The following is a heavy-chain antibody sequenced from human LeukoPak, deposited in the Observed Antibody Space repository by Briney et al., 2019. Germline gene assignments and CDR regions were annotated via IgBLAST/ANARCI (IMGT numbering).Heavy chain of an antibody. CDR2: IYYSENT. CDR1: GGSISSSKDY. D-gene: IGHD2-15*01. Sequence: PSETLSLTCTVYGGSISSSKDYWGWIRQPPGKGLEWIGSIYYSENTYYNPSLKSRVSISVDTSKNQFTLKLSSVTAADTAVYYCARLGWYCSGGSCYRGFDYWGQGTLVTVSS. V-gene: IGHV4-39*01. J-gene: IGHJ4*02. CDR3: ARLGWYCSGGSCYRGFDY.